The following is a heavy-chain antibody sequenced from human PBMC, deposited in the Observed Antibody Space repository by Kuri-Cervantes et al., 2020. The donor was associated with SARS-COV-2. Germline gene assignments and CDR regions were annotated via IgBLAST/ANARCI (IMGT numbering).Heavy chain of an antibody. CDR2: SNAGNGNT. CDR3: AREGGAVAGTPTRYYYGMDV. Sequence: ASVKVSCKASRYTFTAYYIHWVRQAPGQRLEWMGWSNAGNGNTKYSQKSQGRVTVTRDTSASTAYMELSSLRSEDTAVYYCAREGGAVAGTPTRYYYGMDVWGQGTAVTVSS. D-gene: IGHD6-19*01. J-gene: IGHJ6*02. CDR1: RYTFTAYY. V-gene: IGHV1-3*01.